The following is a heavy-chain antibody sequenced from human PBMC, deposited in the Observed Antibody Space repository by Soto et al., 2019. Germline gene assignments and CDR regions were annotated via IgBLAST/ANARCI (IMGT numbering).Heavy chain of an antibody. J-gene: IGHJ5*02. CDR3: ARVPSRYYDNPP. D-gene: IGHD3-22*01. V-gene: IGHV4-39*01. Sequence: SETLSLTCTVSGGSISSSSYCWGWIRQPPGKGLEWIGSIYYSGSTYYNPSLKSRVTISVDTSKNQFSLKLSSVTAADTAVYYCARVPSRYYDNPPWGQGTLVTVS. CDR2: IYYSGST. CDR1: GGSISSSSYC.